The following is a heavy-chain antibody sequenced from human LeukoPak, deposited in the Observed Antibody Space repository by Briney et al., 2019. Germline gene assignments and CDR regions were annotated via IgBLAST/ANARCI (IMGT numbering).Heavy chain of an antibody. J-gene: IGHJ3*02. V-gene: IGHV3-30-3*01. CDR3: ARGGDYYDSSGYYLMNAFDI. D-gene: IGHD3-22*01. Sequence: GGSLRLSCAASGFTFSSYAMHWVRQAPGKGLEWVAVISYDGSNKYYTDSVKGRFTISRDNSKNTLCLQMNSLRAEDTAVYYCARGGDYYDSSGYYLMNAFDIWGQGTMVTVSS. CDR1: GFTFSSYA. CDR2: ISYDGSNK.